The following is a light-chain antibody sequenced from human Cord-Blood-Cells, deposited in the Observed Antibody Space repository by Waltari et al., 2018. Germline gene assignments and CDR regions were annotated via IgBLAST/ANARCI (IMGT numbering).Light chain of an antibody. Sequence: EIVMTQSPATLSVSPGDRDTPPCRASQSVSSNLAWYQQKPGQAPRLLIYGASARATCIPGRFRGSVSGTEFTLTISSLQSEDFAVYSCQQYNNWPPYAFGQGTKLEIK. CDR1: QSVSSN. V-gene: IGKV3-15*01. CDR3: QQYNNWPPYA. J-gene: IGKJ2*01. CDR2: GAS.